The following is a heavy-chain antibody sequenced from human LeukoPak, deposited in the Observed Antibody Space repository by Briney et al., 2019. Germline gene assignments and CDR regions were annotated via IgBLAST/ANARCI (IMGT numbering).Heavy chain of an antibody. V-gene: IGHV3-30*18. CDR2: ISYDGSNK. CDR3: AKVQYGDYGCFDY. J-gene: IGHJ4*02. D-gene: IGHD4-17*01. Sequence: TGGSLRLSCAASGFTFSNYGMHWVRQAPGKGLEWVAAISYDGSNKYYADSVKGRFTISRDNSKNTLYLQMNSLRAEDTAVYYCAKVQYGDYGCFDYWGQGTLVTVSS. CDR1: GFTFSNYG.